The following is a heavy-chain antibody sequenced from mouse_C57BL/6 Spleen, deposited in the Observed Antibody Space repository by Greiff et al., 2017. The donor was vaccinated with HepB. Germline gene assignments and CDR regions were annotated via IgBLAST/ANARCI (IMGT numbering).Heavy chain of an antibody. CDR2: ISSGSSTI. J-gene: IGHJ4*01. CDR3: ARHYSNDYYAMDY. D-gene: IGHD2-5*01. Sequence: EVKLMESGGGLVKPGGSLKLSCAASGFTFSDYGMHWVRQAPGKGLEWVAYISSGSSTIYYADTVKGRFTISRDNAKNTLFLQMTSLRSEDTAMYYCARHYSNDYYAMDYWGQGTSVTVSS. V-gene: IGHV5-17*01. CDR1: GFTFSDYG.